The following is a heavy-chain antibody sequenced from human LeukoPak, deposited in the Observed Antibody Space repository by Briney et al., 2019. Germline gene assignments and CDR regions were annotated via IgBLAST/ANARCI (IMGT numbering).Heavy chain of an antibody. CDR3: AGYSNFLRDSDAFDI. J-gene: IGHJ3*02. CDR2: IIPIFGTA. D-gene: IGHD4-11*01. Sequence: GASVKVSCKASGGSFSSYAISWVRQAPGQGLEWMGGIIPIFGTANYAQKFQGRVTITADESTSTAYMELSSLRSEDTAVYYCAGYSNFLRDSDAFDIWGQGTMVTVSS. V-gene: IGHV1-69*13. CDR1: GGSFSSYA.